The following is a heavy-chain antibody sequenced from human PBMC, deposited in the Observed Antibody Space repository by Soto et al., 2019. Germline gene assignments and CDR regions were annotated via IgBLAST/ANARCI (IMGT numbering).Heavy chain of an antibody. CDR2: IIPILGIA. CDR1: GGTFSSYT. Sequence: QVQLVQSGAEVKKPGSSVKVSCKASGGTFSSYTISWVRQAPGQGLEWMGRIIPILGIANYAQKFQGRVTITADKSTSTAYMELSSLRSEDTAVYYCARELGPYYYYGMDVGGQGTTVTVSS. V-gene: IGHV1-69*08. J-gene: IGHJ6*02. CDR3: ARELGPYYYYGMDV. D-gene: IGHD7-27*01.